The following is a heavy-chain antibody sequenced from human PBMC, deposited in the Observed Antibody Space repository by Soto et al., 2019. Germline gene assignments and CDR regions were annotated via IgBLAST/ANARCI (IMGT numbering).Heavy chain of an antibody. D-gene: IGHD2-15*01. J-gene: IGHJ6*02. CDR3: TTWSVEGI. CDR2: IKTSAGGGAT. V-gene: IGHV3-15*07. Sequence: EVQLVESAGGLVKPGGSLRLSCVASGFSFNGAWMNWVRQAPGEGLEWVGRIKTSAGGGATDYAAPVQGRFTISRDDAKNALYLHMNRLRTEDTAIYYCTTWSVEGIWGQGTTVTVSS. CDR1: GFSFNGAW.